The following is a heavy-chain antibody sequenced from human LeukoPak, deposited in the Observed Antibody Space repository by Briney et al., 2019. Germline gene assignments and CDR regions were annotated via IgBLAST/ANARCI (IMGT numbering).Heavy chain of an antibody. CDR2: IIPIFGTA. D-gene: IGHD3-3*01. Sequence: SVKVSCKASGGAFSSYAISWVRQAPGQGLEWMGGIIPIFGTANYAQKFQGRVTITADESTSTAYMELSSLRSEDTAVYYCARVRYYDFWSGFPYYYYYYGMDVWGQGTTVTVSS. CDR3: ARVRYYDFWSGFPYYYYYYGMDV. V-gene: IGHV1-69*13. CDR1: GGAFSSYA. J-gene: IGHJ6*02.